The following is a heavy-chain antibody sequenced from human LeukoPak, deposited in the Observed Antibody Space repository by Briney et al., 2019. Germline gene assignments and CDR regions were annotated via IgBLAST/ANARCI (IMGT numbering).Heavy chain of an antibody. V-gene: IGHV4-39*01. J-gene: IGHJ6*03. CDR1: GGSISSSSYY. D-gene: IGHD3-9*01. CDR3: ARRSRYFDWLDYYYYMDV. Sequence: SETLSLTCTVSGGSISSSSYYWGWIRQPPGKGLEWIGSIYYSGSTYYNPSLKSRVTISVDTSKNQFSLKLSSVTAADTAVYYCARRSRYFDWLDYYYYMDVWGKGTTVTISS. CDR2: IYYSGST.